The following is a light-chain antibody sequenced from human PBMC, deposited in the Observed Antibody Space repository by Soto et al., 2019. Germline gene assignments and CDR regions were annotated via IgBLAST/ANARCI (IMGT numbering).Light chain of an antibody. CDR2: LNN. CDR3: AAWDVSLNGGV. CDR1: SSNIGSYS. V-gene: IGLV1-44*01. Sequence: QSVLTQPPSASGTTGQSVTISCSGTSSNIGSYSVHWYQHLPGTAPTLLIYLNNQRPSGVPDRFSGSKSGASASLAISGLQFEDEADYYCAAWDVSLNGGVFGGGTKVTVL. J-gene: IGLJ3*02.